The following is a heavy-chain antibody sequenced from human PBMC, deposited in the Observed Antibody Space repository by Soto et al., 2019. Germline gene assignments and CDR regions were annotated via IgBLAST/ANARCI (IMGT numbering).Heavy chain of an antibody. CDR1: GVSISSSSYY. J-gene: IGHJ4*02. V-gene: IGHV4-39*01. Sequence: SETLSLTCTVSGVSISSSSYYWGWIRQTPGKGLEWIGTIYFSGSTYYNPSLKSRATISVDRSKNQFSLNLTSVTAADTAVYYCARHGSYWGPGTLVTVSS. CDR3: ARHGSY. CDR2: IYFSGST.